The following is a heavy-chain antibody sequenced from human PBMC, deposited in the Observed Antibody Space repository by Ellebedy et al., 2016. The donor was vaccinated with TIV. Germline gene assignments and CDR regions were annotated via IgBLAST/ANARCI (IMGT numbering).Heavy chain of an antibody. V-gene: IGHV3-7*01. CDR3: ARRGSYGDYAVQINSWFDT. CDR1: GFSFRSYW. J-gene: IGHJ5*02. D-gene: IGHD3-16*01. CDR2: IYQDGGVQ. Sequence: GGSLRLSCAASGFSFRSYWMSWVRQAPGKGLEWVANIYQDGGVQYYVDSVKGRCTISRDNADNSLFLQMNSLRAEDTAVYYCARRGSYGDYAVQINSWFDTWGRGTLVAVSS.